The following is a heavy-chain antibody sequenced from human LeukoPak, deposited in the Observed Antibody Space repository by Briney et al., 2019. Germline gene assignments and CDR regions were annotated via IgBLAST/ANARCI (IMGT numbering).Heavy chain of an antibody. J-gene: IGHJ4*02. D-gene: IGHD3-10*01. V-gene: IGHV1-69*05. CDR1: GGTFNNYA. Sequence: ASVKVSCKASGGTFNNYAISWARQAPGQGLEWMGGIIPIFGTTNYAQKFQGRVTITTDESTSTAYMELSSLRSEDTAVYYCAKDGDEGCADYWGQGTLVTVSS. CDR2: IIPIFGTT. CDR3: AKDGDEGCADY.